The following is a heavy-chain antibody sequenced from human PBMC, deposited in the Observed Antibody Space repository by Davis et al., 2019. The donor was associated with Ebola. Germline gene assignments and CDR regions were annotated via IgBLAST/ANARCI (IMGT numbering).Heavy chain of an antibody. CDR3: TREVGGYGDF. J-gene: IGHJ4*02. Sequence: GESLKISCAASGFTFSGSAMHWVRQASGKGLEWVGRIRSKANSYATAYAASVKGRFTISRDDSKNTAYLQMNSLKTEDTAVYYCTREVGGYGDFWGQGTLVTVSS. V-gene: IGHV3-73*01. D-gene: IGHD3-22*01. CDR2: IRSKANSYAT. CDR1: GFTFSGSA.